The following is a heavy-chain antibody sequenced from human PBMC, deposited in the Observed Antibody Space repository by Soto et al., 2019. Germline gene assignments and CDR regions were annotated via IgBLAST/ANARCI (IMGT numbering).Heavy chain of an antibody. CDR1: GLTYNNYT. D-gene: IGHD3-22*01. J-gene: IGHJ1*01. CDR2: ISGRSSHI. V-gene: IGHV3-21*04. Sequence: GGSLRLSCVASGLTYNNYTMNLVRQAPGKGLEWVASISGRSSHIYYADSLRGRFTISRDNTKKSLYLKMNNLRAEDTAVYYCATTGRRVYEYWGQGTFVTVSS. CDR3: ATTGRRVYEY.